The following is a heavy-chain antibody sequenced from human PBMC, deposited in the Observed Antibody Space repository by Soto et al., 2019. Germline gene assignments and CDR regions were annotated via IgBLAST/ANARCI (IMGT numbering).Heavy chain of an antibody. CDR2: MNPNSGNT. Sequence: GASLKVSCKASGYTFTSYDINWVRQATGQGLEWMGWMNPNSGNTGYAQKFQGRVTMTRNTSISTAYMELSSLRSGDTAVYYCATEVATIGPDAFDIWGQGTMVTVSS. J-gene: IGHJ3*02. V-gene: IGHV1-8*01. CDR1: GYTFTSYD. CDR3: ATEVATIGPDAFDI. D-gene: IGHD5-12*01.